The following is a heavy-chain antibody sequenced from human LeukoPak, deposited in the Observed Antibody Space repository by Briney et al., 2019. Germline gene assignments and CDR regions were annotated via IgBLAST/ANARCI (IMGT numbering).Heavy chain of an antibody. D-gene: IGHD1-26*01. J-gene: IGHJ4*02. Sequence: SETLSLTCAVYGGSFSGYYWSWIRQPPGKGLEWIGSTYNSGTTDYNPSLKSRATISGDTSKNQFSLKLSSVTAADTAVYYCTRDRELGFWGQGTLVTVSS. CDR2: TYNSGTT. CDR3: TRDRELGF. CDR1: GGSFSGYY. V-gene: IGHV4-59*01.